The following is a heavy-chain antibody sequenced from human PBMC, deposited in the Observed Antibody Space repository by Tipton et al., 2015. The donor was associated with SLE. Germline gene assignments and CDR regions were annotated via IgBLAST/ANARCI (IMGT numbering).Heavy chain of an antibody. V-gene: IGHV4-59*11. J-gene: IGHJ4*02. CDR2: IYYSGST. CDR1: GGSISSHY. Sequence: TLSLTCTVSGGSISSHYWSWIRQPPGKGLEWIGYIYYSGSTNYNPSLKSRVTISVDTSKNQFSLKLSSVTAADTAVYYCASGRWELRYWGQGTLVTVSS. D-gene: IGHD1-26*01. CDR3: ASGRWELRY.